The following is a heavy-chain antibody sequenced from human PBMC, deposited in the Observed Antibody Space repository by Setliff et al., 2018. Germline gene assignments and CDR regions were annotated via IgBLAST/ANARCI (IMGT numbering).Heavy chain of an antibody. CDR1: GFSFSTYT. D-gene: IGHD2-15*01. V-gene: IGHV3-30*07. CDR2: SADGANE. Sequence: GSLRLSCVASGFSFSTYTVHWVRQAPGKGLEWISADGANEYYADSVKGRFTISRDNSKNTLYLQMNSLRAEDTAVYYCARDVFCSGGSCDNWFDPWGQGTLVTVSS. J-gene: IGHJ5*02. CDR3: ARDVFCSGGSCDNWFDP.